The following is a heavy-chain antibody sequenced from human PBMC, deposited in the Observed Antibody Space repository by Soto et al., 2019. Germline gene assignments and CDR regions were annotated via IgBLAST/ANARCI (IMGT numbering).Heavy chain of an antibody. CDR2: INHSGST. J-gene: IGHJ4*02. D-gene: IGHD6-13*01. V-gene: IGHV4-34*01. CDR1: GGSFSGYY. CDR3: ARGWVAAAGKVDY. Sequence: XETLYLTCAVYGGSFSGYYWSWIRQPPGRGLEWIGEINHSGSTNYNPSLKSRVTISVDTSKNQFSLKLSSVTAADTAVYYCARGWVAAAGKVDYWGQGTLVTVSS.